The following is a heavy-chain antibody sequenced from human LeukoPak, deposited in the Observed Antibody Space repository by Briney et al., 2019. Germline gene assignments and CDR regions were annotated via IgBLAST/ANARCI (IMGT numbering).Heavy chain of an antibody. CDR3: AREYEGSFDL. Sequence: PGGSLRLSCAASGFAFRSYDMHWVRQTTGKGLEWVSSIGTSGDPFYPASVKGRFTISRENAKNSLYLQMNSLRAGDTAVYYCAREYEGSFDLWGQGTLVTVSS. V-gene: IGHV3-13*05. D-gene: IGHD3-3*01. CDR1: GFAFRSYD. J-gene: IGHJ4*02. CDR2: IGTSGDP.